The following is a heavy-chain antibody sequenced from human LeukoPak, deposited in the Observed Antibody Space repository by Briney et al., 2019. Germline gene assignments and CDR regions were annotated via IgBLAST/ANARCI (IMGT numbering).Heavy chain of an antibody. CDR3: ARATGARKMDV. J-gene: IGHJ6*04. CDR1: GGSISGGTYY. CDR2: IYTSGST. D-gene: IGHD3-9*01. Sequence: SETLSLTCTVSGGSISGGTYYWSWIRQPAGKGLEWIGRIYTSGSTNYNPSLKSRVTISVDTSKNQFSLKLSSVTAADTAVYYCARATGARKMDVWGKGTTVTVSS. V-gene: IGHV4-61*02.